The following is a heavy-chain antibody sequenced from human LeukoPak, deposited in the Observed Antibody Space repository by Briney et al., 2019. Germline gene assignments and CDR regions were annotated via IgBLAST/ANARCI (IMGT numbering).Heavy chain of an antibody. CDR2: IKQDGSEK. J-gene: IGHJ4*02. CDR1: GFTFSSYW. V-gene: IGHV3-7*03. Sequence: GGSLRLSCAASGFTFSSYWMSWVRQAPGKGLEWVANIKQDGSEKYYVDSVKGRFTISRDNAKNSLYLQMNSLKTEDTAVYYCTRVGDYDSTGFDYWGQGTLVTVSS. CDR3: TRVGDYDSTGFDY. D-gene: IGHD3-22*01.